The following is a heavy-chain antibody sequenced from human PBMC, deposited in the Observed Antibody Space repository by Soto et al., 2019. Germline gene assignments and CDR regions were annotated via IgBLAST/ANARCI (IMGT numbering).Heavy chain of an antibody. J-gene: IGHJ6*02. Sequence: GGALRLSCAASVFTFSSCAMSWVREAPGEGLEWVSAISGSGGSTYYADSVKGRFTISRDNSKNTLYLQMNSLRAEDTAVYYCAKKTNEEPYYYYGMDVWGQGTTVTVSS. CDR2: ISGSGGST. D-gene: IGHD1-1*01. V-gene: IGHV3-23*01. CDR1: VFTFSSCA. CDR3: AKKTNEEPYYYYGMDV.